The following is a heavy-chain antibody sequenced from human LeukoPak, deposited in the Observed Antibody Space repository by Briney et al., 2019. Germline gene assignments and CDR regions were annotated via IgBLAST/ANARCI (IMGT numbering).Heavy chain of an antibody. CDR3: ATVPSSSWGDMYYFDY. Sequence: SVKVSCKASGGTFSSYAISWVRQAPGQGLEWMGGIIPIFGTANYAEKFQGRVTITADTSTDTAYMELSSLRSEDTAVYYCATVPSSSWGDMYYFDYWGQGTLVTVSS. CDR2: IIPIFGTA. D-gene: IGHD6-13*01. J-gene: IGHJ4*02. V-gene: IGHV1-69*06. CDR1: GGTFSSYA.